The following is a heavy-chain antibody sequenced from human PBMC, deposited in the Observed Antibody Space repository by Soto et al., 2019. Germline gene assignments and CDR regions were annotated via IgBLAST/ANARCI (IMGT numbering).Heavy chain of an antibody. Sequence: QVQLVQSGAEVKKPGASVKVSCKASGYTFTSYDINWVRQATGQGLEWMGWMNPNSGNTGYAHKCQGRVTMPWNTAISTFYMELSSLISEDTAVYYFATERSSVWLDYWGQGNLVSVSS. CDR3: ATERSSVWLDY. CDR1: GYTFTSYD. CDR2: MNPNSGNT. V-gene: IGHV1-8*01. D-gene: IGHD6-19*01. J-gene: IGHJ4*02.